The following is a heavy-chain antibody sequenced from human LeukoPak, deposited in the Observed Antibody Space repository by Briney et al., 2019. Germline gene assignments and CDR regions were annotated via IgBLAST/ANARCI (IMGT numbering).Heavy chain of an antibody. D-gene: IGHD6-13*01. V-gene: IGHV3-48*03. CDR3: ARKTDRPGAVGRDRYFDL. CDR2: ISVGGGAM. Sequence: GGSLRLSCAASGFTSSNYEMTWVRQAPGKGLEWVSYISVGGGAMYYADSVKGRFTTSRDDAKNSLFLQMNSLRAEDTAIYYCARKTDRPGAVGRDRYFDLWGRGTLITVSS. CDR1: GFTSSNYE. J-gene: IGHJ2*01.